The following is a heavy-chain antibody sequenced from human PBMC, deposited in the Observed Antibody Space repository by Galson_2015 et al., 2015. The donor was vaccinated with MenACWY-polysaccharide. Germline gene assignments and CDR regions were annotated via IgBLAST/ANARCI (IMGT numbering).Heavy chain of an antibody. V-gene: IGHV7-4-1*02. CDR2: INTNTGNT. J-gene: IGHJ4*02. Sequence: SVKVSCKASGYTFKSYAMHWVRQAPGQGLEWLGWINTNTGNTTYAQGFTGRIVFSLDTSASTAYLQFSSLKAEDTDVYYCVRDPKQMATTGPMGWVDYWCEGARVTVST. CDR3: VRDPKQMATTGPMGWVDY. D-gene: IGHD5-24*01. CDR1: GYTFKSYA.